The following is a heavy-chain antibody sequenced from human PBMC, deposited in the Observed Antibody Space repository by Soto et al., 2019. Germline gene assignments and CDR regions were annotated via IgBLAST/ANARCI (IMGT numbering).Heavy chain of an antibody. J-gene: IGHJ4*02. CDR2: IKQDGSEK. CDR3: ARDRIGYDILTGYTDFIDY. CDR1: GFTFSSYW. V-gene: IGHV3-7*01. Sequence: EVQLVESGGGLVQPGGSLRLSCAASGFTFSSYWMSWVRQAPGKGLEWVANIKQDGSEKYYVDSVKGRFTISRDNAKNSLYLQMNSLRAEDTAVYYCARDRIGYDILTGYTDFIDYWGQGTLVTVSS. D-gene: IGHD3-9*01.